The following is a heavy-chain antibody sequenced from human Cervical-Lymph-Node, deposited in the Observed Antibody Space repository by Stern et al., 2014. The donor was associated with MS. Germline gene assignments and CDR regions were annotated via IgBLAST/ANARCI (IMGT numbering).Heavy chain of an antibody. J-gene: IGHJ4*02. CDR1: GYTFTAYY. D-gene: IGHD6-19*01. CDR3: ATDESPSRGIAVPRLGY. Sequence: QVQLVQSGAEVKKPGASVKVSCKASGYTFTAYYMHWVRQAPGQGLEWMGWINPNSAGTNYAQKFQGRVTMTRDTSISTAYMELSRLTSDDTAVYYCATDESPSRGIAVPRLGYWGQGTLVTVSS. CDR2: INPNSAGT. V-gene: IGHV1-2*02.